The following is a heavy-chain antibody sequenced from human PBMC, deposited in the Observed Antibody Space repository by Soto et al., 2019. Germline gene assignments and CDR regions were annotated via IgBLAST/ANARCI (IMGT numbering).Heavy chain of an antibody. CDR1: GGSISSYY. J-gene: IGHJ6*03. CDR3: ARGSRYSYGYDVHYYYYMDV. Sequence: QVQLQESGPGLVKPSETLSLTCSVSGGSISSYYWSWIRQPPGKGLEWIGYIYHSGNTNYNSSLKSRVTISVDTSKTQISLKLSSVTAADTAVYYCARGSRYSYGYDVHYYYYMDVWGRGTTVTVSS. CDR2: IYHSGNT. V-gene: IGHV4-59*01. D-gene: IGHD5-18*01.